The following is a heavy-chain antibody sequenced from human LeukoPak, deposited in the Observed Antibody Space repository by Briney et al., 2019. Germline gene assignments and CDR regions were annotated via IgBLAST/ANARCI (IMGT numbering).Heavy chain of an antibody. CDR2: IYYSGST. V-gene: IGHV4-30-4*01. CDR1: GGSISSGDYY. Sequence: SETLSLTCTVSGGSISSGDYYWSWIRQPPGKGLERIGYIYYSGSTYYNPSLKSRVTISVDTSKNQFSLKLSSVTAADTAVYYCARNVVVVADEYYFDYWGQGTLVTVSS. CDR3: ARNVVVVADEYYFDY. D-gene: IGHD2-15*01. J-gene: IGHJ4*02.